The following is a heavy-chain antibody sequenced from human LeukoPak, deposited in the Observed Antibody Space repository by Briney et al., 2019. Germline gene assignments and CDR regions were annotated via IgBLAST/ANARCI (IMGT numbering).Heavy chain of an antibody. V-gene: IGHV3-30*02. J-gene: IGHJ4*02. CDR2: IRYDGSNK. D-gene: IGHD6-13*01. CDR1: GFTFSSYG. CDR3: AKDRAIAAAGTEGDY. Sequence: PGGSLRLSCAASGFTFSSYGMHWVRQAPGKGLEWVAFIRYDGSNKYYADSVKGRFTTSRDNSKNTLYLQMNSLRAEDTAVYYCAKDRAIAAAGTEGDYWGQGTLVTVSS.